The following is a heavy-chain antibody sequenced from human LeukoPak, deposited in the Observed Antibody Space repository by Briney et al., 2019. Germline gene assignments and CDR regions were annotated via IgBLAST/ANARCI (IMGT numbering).Heavy chain of an antibody. CDR1: GSNFSNYW. D-gene: IGHD6-19*01. J-gene: IGHJ4*02. Sequence: GESLKISCKGVGSNFSNYWIAWVRQMPGKGLELMGIIYLDDSDTRYSPSFQGQVTLSADKSISTAYLQWSSLNASDTAMYYCARPEGHSSAWLKTWGQGTLVTVSS. CDR2: IYLDDSDT. CDR3: ARPEGHSSAWLKT. V-gene: IGHV5-51*01.